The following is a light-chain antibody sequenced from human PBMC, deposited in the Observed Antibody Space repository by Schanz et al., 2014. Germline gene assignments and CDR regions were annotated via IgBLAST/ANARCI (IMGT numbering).Light chain of an antibody. Sequence: QSALTQPRSVSGSPGQSVTISCTGTSSDVGGYNYVSWYQQPPGTAPKLMIFDVNQRPSGVPDRFSGSKSGTSASLAITGLQAEDEADYYCQSYDSSLTPWVFGGGTKVTVL. CDR2: DVN. V-gene: IGLV2-11*01. J-gene: IGLJ3*02. CDR1: SSDVGGYNY. CDR3: QSYDSSLTPWV.